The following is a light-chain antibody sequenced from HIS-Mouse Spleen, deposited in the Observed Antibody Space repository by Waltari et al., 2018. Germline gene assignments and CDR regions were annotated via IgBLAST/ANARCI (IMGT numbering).Light chain of an antibody. CDR3: QQYNSYSIT. J-gene: IGKJ5*01. Sequence: DIQMTQSPSTLSASVGDRVTITCRASQSISSWLAWYQQKPGKAPKLLIYKASSLERRVPSRFSGSGSGTEFTLTISSLQPDDFATYYCQQYNSYSITFGQGTRLEIK. V-gene: IGKV1-5*03. CDR1: QSISSW. CDR2: KAS.